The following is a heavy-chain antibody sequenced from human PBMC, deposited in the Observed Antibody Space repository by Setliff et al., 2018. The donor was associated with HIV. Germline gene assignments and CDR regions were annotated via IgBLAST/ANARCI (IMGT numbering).Heavy chain of an antibody. V-gene: IGHV4-39*01. CDR2: IHQSGTA. CDR1: GASVNNDDDY. J-gene: IGHJ4*01. Sequence: SETLSLTCAVSGASVNNDDDYWGWIRQPPGKGLEWIAIIHQSGTAHKRPSLKSRVTISIDTSENLFSLKLSGVTAADTAIYYCARQVGEGKWYLDSWGHGTLVTVSS. D-gene: IGHD1-26*01. CDR3: ARQVGEGKWYLDS.